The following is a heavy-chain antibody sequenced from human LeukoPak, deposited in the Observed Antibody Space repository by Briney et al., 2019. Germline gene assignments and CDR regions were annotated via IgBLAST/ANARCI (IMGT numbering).Heavy chain of an antibody. CDR2: INHSGST. J-gene: IGHJ4*02. V-gene: IGHV4-34*01. Sequence: SETLSLTCTVSGGSIRSYYWSWVRQPPGKGLEWIGEINHSGSTNYNPSLKSRVTISVDTSKNQFSLKLSSVTAADTAVYYCARVGSSWYFGDYWGQGTLVTVSS. CDR1: GGSIRSYY. CDR3: ARVGSSWYFGDY. D-gene: IGHD6-13*01.